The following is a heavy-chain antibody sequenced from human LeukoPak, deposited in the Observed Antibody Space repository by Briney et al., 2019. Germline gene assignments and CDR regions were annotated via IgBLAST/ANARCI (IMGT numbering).Heavy chain of an antibody. J-gene: IGHJ4*02. D-gene: IGHD4-17*01. CDR2: ISTISSTK. Sequence: GGSLRLSCAASGFXFSSYDMNWVRQAPGKGLEWVSYISTISSTKYYADSVKGRFTISRDNAKNSLYLQMNSLRDEDTAVYYCARGKIGYYYGDYDGYWGQGTLVTVSS. CDR1: GFXFSSYD. V-gene: IGHV3-48*02. CDR3: ARGKIGYYYGDYDGY.